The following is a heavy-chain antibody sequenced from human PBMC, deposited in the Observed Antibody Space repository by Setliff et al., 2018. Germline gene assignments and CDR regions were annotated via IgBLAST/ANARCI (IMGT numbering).Heavy chain of an antibody. Sequence: ASVKVSCKASGGTFSSYAIDWVRQAPGQGLEWMGWINANTGGTREVQKFQGRVTMTRDTSIDTAYMEVNRLTYDDTAVYYCARVGGYASAWHGIEAFDIWGQGTKVTVSS. CDR2: INANTGGT. D-gene: IGHD6-19*01. J-gene: IGHJ3*02. V-gene: IGHV1-2*02. CDR1: GGTFSSYA. CDR3: ARVGGYASAWHGIEAFDI.